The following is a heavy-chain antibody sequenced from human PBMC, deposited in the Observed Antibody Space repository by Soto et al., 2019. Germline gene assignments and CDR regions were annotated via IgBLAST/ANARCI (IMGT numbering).Heavy chain of an antibody. CDR3: ARDMVRGSGYFDY. V-gene: IGHV3-33*01. CDR2: IWYDGSNK. CDR1: GFTFSSYG. D-gene: IGHD3-10*01. J-gene: IGHJ4*02. Sequence: GGSLRLSCAASGFTFSSYGMHWVRQAPGKGLEWVAVIWYDGSNKYYADSVKGRFTISRDNSKNTLYLEMNSLRAEDTTVYYCARDMVRGSGYFDYWGQGSLVTVSS.